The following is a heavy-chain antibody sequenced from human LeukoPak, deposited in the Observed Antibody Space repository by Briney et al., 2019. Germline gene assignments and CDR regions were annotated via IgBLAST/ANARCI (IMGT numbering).Heavy chain of an antibody. CDR2: INPSGGST. J-gene: IGHJ4*02. CDR3: ARGAPNYYDSSTHFDY. CDR1: GYTFTSYY. D-gene: IGHD3-22*01. Sequence: ASVKVSCKASGYTFTSYYMHWVRQAPGQGLEWMGIINPSGGSTSYAQKFQGRVTMTRDTSTSTVYMELSSLRSEDTAVYYCARGAPNYYDSSTHFDYWGQGTLVTVSS. V-gene: IGHV1-46*01.